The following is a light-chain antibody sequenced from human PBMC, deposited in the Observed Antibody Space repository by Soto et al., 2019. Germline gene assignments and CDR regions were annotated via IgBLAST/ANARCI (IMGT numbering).Light chain of an antibody. CDR2: GAS. Sequence: IVLKEAPDSLSWYTGERASLSCRASQRVSSSYLAWYQQKPGQAPRLLIYGASSRATGIPDRFIGSGSGTDFTLTSTGLEPEDFAVYYCDPSHIRRPFGQGTKVDIK. CDR3: DPSHIRRP. J-gene: IGKJ1*01. CDR1: QRVSSSY. V-gene: IGKV3-20*01.